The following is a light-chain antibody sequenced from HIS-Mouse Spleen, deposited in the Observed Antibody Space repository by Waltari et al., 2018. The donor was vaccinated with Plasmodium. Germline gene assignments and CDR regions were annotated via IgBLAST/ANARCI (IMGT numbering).Light chain of an antibody. J-gene: IGKJ2*01. Sequence: EIVMTKSPATLPVSPGERATLSCRASQSVSSNLAWYQQKPGQAPRLLIYGASTRATGIPARFSGSGSGTEFTLTISSMQSEDFAVYYCQQYNNWPPMYTFGQGTKLEIK. V-gene: IGKV3-15*01. CDR1: QSVSSN. CDR2: GAS. CDR3: QQYNNWPPMYT.